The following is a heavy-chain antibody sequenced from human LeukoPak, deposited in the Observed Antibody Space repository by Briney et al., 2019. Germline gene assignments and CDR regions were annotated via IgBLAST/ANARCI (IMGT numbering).Heavy chain of an antibody. D-gene: IGHD4-17*01. Sequence: ASAKVSCKASGYTFTGYYMHWVRQAPGQGLEWMGWINPNSGGTNYAQKFQGWVTMTRDTSISTAYMELSRLRSDDTAVYYCAREVAVTTSADAFDIWGQGTMVTVSS. CDR3: AREVAVTTSADAFDI. CDR2: INPNSGGT. J-gene: IGHJ3*02. CDR1: GYTFTGYY. V-gene: IGHV1-2*04.